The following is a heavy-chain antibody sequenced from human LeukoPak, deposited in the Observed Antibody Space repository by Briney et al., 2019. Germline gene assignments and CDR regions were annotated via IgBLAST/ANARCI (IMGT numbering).Heavy chain of an antibody. Sequence: ASVKVSCKASGYTFTSYYMHWVRQAPGQGLEWMGIINPSGGSTSYAQKFQGRVTMTRDMSTSTVYMELSSLRSEDTAVYYCARERAPLGYCSSTSCYIGYYYMDVWGKGTTVTVSS. CDR3: ARERAPLGYCSSTSCYIGYYYMDV. CDR2: INPSGGST. D-gene: IGHD2-2*02. CDR1: GYTFTSYY. J-gene: IGHJ6*03. V-gene: IGHV1-46*01.